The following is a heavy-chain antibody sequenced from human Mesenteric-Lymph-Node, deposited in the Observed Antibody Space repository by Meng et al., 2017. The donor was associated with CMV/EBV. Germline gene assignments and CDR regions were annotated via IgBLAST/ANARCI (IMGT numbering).Heavy chain of an antibody. D-gene: IGHD2-21*01. CDR2: IYYSGST. CDR3: ARDLGSPGGDPQGQFDY. Sequence: SETLSLTCTVSGGSVSSGSYYWSWIRQPPGKGLEWIGYIYYSGSTNYNPSLKSRVTISVDTSKNQFSLRMRSVTAADTAVYYCARDLGSPGGDPQGQFDYWGQGTLVTVSS. CDR1: GGSVSSGSYY. V-gene: IGHV4-61*01. J-gene: IGHJ4*02.